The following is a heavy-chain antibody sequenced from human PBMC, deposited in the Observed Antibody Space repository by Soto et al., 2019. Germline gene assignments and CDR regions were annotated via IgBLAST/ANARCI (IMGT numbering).Heavy chain of an antibody. CDR2: IDPRNGGT. Sequence: QVQLVQSGSDVKKPGASFTVSCKASGDIFSDYYIHWVRQAPGQGLEWMGWIDPRNGGTKYAQKFQDRLTMTTDTSTSTAFLELRRLRLDDTAVFFCARVLYRNVIHAWGQGTLVTVSS. CDR3: ARVLYRNVIHA. D-gene: IGHD5-18*01. CDR1: GDIFSDYY. J-gene: IGHJ4*02. V-gene: IGHV1-2*02.